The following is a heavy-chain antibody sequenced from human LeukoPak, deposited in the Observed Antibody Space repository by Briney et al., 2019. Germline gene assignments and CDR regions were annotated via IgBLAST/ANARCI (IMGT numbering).Heavy chain of an antibody. CDR2: IYYSGST. CDR3: ALDCSSTSCYPLNWFDP. D-gene: IGHD2-2*01. V-gene: IGHV4-39*07. CDR1: GGSISSSSYY. J-gene: IGHJ5*02. Sequence: PSETLSLTCTVSGGSISSSSYYWGWIRQPPGKGLEWIGSIYYSGSTYYNPSLKSRVTISVDTSKNQFSLKLSSVTAADTAVYYCALDCSSTSCYPLNWFDPWGQGTLVTVSS.